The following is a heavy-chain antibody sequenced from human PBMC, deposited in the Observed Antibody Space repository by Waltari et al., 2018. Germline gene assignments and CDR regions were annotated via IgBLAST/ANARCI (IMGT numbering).Heavy chain of an antibody. CDR1: GFPFRSYG. CDR3: AGGYSSYYGMDV. CDR2: ISYDGSNK. V-gene: IGHV3-30*03. D-gene: IGHD6-13*01. Sequence: QVQLVESGGGVVQPGRSVRLSCAAPGFPFRSYGMHWVRQAPGKGLEWVAVISYDGSNKYYADSVKGRFTISRDNSKSSLYLQLNSLRAEDTAVYYCAGGYSSYYGMDVWGQGTTVTVSS. J-gene: IGHJ6*02.